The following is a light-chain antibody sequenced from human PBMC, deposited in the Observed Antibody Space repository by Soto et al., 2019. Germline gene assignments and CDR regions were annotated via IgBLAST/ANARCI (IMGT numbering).Light chain of an antibody. CDR2: GAS. J-gene: IGKJ3*01. V-gene: IGKV1-39*01. CDR3: QQSYSTPLT. CDR1: QSISGY. Sequence: DIQMTQSPSSLSASIGDRVTITCRASQSISGYLNWYQQKPGKAPKLLISGASSLQSGVPSRFSGSGSGTDFTLTISSLQPEDFATYYCQQSYSTPLTFGPGTKVDIK.